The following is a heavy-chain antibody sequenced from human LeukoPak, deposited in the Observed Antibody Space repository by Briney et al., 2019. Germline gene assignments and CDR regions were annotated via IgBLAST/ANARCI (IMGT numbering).Heavy chain of an antibody. CDR1: GGSISSYY. Sequence: SETLSLTCTVSGGSISSYYWSWIRQPAGKGLEWIGRIYTSGSTNYNPSLKSRVTMSVDTSKNQFSLKLSSVTAADTAVYYCAREGMIVVVTPGGDAFDIWGQGTMVTVSS. V-gene: IGHV4-4*07. D-gene: IGHD3-22*01. J-gene: IGHJ3*02. CDR3: AREGMIVVVTPGGDAFDI. CDR2: IYTSGST.